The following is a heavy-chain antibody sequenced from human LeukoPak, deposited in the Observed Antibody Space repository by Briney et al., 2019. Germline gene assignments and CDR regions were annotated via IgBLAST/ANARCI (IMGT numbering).Heavy chain of an antibody. CDR2: IYYSGST. V-gene: IGHV4-59*08. CDR1: GGSISGYY. CDR3: AGYCSGGSCYNAFDI. Sequence: ASETLSLTCTVSGGSISGYYWSWIRQPPGKGLEWIGYIYYSGSTNYNPSLKSRVTISVDTSKNQFSLKLSSVTAADTAVYYCAGYCSGGSCYNAFDIWGQGTMVTVSS. D-gene: IGHD2-15*01. J-gene: IGHJ3*02.